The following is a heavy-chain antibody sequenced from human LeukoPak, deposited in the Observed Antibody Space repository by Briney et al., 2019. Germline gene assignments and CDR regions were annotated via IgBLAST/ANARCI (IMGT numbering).Heavy chain of an antibody. CDR2: ISSSSSTI. J-gene: IGHJ4*02. D-gene: IGHD3-3*01. CDR3: AKDGLQSSEWSPPLNC. V-gene: IGHV3-48*01. Sequence: PGGALRLSCAASGFTFSSYSMNWVRQAPGKGLEWVSYISSSSSTIYYADSVKGRFTIARDNAKNSLYLQMHSLRAEDTATYYCAKDGLQSSEWSPPLNCWGQGTLVTVSS. CDR1: GFTFSSYS.